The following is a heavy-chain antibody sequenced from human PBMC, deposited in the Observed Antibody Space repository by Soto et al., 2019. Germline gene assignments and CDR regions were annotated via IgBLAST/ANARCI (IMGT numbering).Heavy chain of an antibody. V-gene: IGHV3-30*18. D-gene: IGHD1-26*01. CDR3: AKDLVGGVRYYYGMDV. Sequence: QVHLVESGGGVVQPGRSLRLSCAASGFTFSSYGMHWARQAPGKGLEWVALISYDGSQKYYADSVKGRFTISRDNSKNTLYLQMNSLRAEDTAVYYCAKDLVGGVRYYYGMDVWGQGTTVTVSS. CDR1: GFTFSSYG. J-gene: IGHJ6*02. CDR2: ISYDGSQK.